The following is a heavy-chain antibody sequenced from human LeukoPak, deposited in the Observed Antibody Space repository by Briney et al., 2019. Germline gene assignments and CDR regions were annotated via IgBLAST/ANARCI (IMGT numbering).Heavy chain of an antibody. Sequence: ASVKVSCKASGYTFTGYYMHWVRQAPGQGLEWMGWINPNSGGTNYAQKFQGRVTMTSDTSINTAYMELSSLRSDDTAVYYCARWHGDYGEDSNWFDPWGQGTLVTVSS. J-gene: IGHJ5*02. V-gene: IGHV1-2*02. D-gene: IGHD4-17*01. CDR1: GYTFTGYY. CDR3: ARWHGDYGEDSNWFDP. CDR2: INPNSGGT.